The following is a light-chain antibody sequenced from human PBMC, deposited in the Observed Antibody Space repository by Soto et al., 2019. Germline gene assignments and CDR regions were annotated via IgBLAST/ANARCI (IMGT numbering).Light chain of an antibody. J-gene: IGKJ1*01. CDR1: QTVNTY. CDR3: QQYAQWPQVT. V-gene: IGKV3-15*01. CDR2: GTS. Sequence: EIVMTQSPVTLSVSPGERATLSCRASQTVNTYLAWYQHRPGQAPRLLIYGTSARATGIPARFSGSGTGTEFTLTINSLQSEDFAVYYGQQYAQWPQVTFGQGTKVEI.